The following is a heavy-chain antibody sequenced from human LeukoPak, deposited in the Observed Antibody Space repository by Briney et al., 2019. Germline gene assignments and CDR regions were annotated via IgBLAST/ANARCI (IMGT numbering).Heavy chain of an antibody. Sequence: SETLSLTCTVSGGSISSGGYYWSWIRQPPGKGLEWIGYIYYSGSTYYNPSLKSRVTISVDTSKNQFSLKLSSVTAADTAVYYCARGSAVRGVNYGMDVWGQGTTVTVS. CDR2: IYYSGST. D-gene: IGHD3-10*01. CDR3: ARGSAVRGVNYGMDV. V-gene: IGHV4-31*03. CDR1: GGSISSGGYY. J-gene: IGHJ6*02.